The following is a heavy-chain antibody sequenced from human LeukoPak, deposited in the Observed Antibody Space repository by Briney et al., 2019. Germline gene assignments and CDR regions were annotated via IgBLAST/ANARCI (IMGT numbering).Heavy chain of an antibody. V-gene: IGHV4-39*01. CDR3: ARGTGVAVAGNY. D-gene: IGHD6-19*01. J-gene: IGHJ4*02. CDR2: IYSGGST. CDR1: GASFSGTTYY. Sequence: SETLSLTCAVSGASFSGTTYYWAWIRQPPGKGLEWIGSIYSGGSTFYNPSLKSRVTISVDTSKNQFSLKVNSVTAADTAVYYCARGTGVAVAGNYWGQGTLVTVSS.